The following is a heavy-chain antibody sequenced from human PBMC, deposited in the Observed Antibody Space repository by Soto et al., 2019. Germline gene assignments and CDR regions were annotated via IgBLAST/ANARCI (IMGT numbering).Heavy chain of an antibody. CDR3: ARVRYYGSGSYPDL. J-gene: IGHJ4*02. CDR2: IYYSGST. CDR1: GGSISSYY. Sequence: PSDTLSLTCTLSGGSISSYYWSWIRQPPGKGLEWIGYIYYSGSTNYNPSLKSRVTISVDTSKNQFSLKLSSVTAADTAVYYCARVRYYGSGSYPDLWGQGTLVTVSS. V-gene: IGHV4-59*01. D-gene: IGHD3-10*01.